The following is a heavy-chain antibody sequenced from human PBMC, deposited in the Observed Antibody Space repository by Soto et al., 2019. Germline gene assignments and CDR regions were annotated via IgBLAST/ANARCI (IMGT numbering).Heavy chain of an antibody. J-gene: IGHJ4*02. CDR2: IGVYANT. Sequence: GGSLRLSCAASGFTFSSYDMNWVRQAPGKGLEWVSAIGVYANTYYADSVKGRFTISRDDSRNTVHLQLNSLRVDDTAVYYCAKESTVGSPGDYIDSWGQGTLVTVSS. CDR1: GFTFSSYD. V-gene: IGHV3-23*01. CDR3: AKESTVGSPGDYIDS. D-gene: IGHD1-26*01.